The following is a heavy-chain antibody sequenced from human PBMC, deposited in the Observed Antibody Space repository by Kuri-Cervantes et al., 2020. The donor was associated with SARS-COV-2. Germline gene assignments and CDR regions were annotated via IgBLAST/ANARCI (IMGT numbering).Heavy chain of an antibody. Sequence: ETLSLTCTVSGGSISSSSYYWGWIRQPPGKGLEWVSAISGSGGNTYYADSVKGRFTISRDNSKNTLYLQMNSLRAEDTAVYYCARGTIVVVPAAALDYWGQGTLVTVSS. D-gene: IGHD2-2*01. CDR2: ISGSGGNT. J-gene: IGHJ4*02. CDR1: GGSISSSSYY. V-gene: IGHV3-23*01. CDR3: ARGTIVVVPAAALDY.